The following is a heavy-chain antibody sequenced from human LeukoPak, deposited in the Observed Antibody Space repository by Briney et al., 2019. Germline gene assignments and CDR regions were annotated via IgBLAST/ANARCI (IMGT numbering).Heavy chain of an antibody. V-gene: IGHV3-48*01. CDR2: ISSSSSSI. CDR1: GFIFSSYG. Sequence: GGSLRLSCAASGFIFSSYGMNWVRQAPGKGLEWVSYISSSSSSIYYADSVKGRFTISRDNAQNSLYLQMNSLRAEDTAVYYCVREGGSDWYSGWFDPWGQGTLVTVSS. CDR3: VREGGSDWYSGWFDP. D-gene: IGHD6-19*01. J-gene: IGHJ5*02.